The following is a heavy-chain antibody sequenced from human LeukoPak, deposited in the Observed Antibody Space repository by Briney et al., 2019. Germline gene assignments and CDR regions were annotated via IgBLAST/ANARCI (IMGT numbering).Heavy chain of an antibody. CDR3: ARDLSRGQLLRESIVVVIRPLYYFDY. D-gene: IGHD3-22*01. CDR2: INPSGGST. V-gene: IGHV1-46*01. J-gene: IGHJ4*02. Sequence: ASVKVSCKASGDTFINYAVSWVRQAPGQGLEWMGIINPSGGSTSYAQKFQGRVTMTRDMSTSTVYMELSSLRSEDTAVYYCARDLSRGQLLRESIVVVIRPLYYFDYWGQGTLVTVSS. CDR1: GDTFINYA.